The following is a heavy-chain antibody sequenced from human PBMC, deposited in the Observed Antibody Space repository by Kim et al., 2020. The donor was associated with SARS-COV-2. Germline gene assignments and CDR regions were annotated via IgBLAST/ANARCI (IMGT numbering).Heavy chain of an antibody. J-gene: IGHJ6*02. CDR3: ASSFRSSWPDYYYGMDV. CDR1: GYSFTSYW. D-gene: IGHD6-13*01. CDR2: IYPGDSDT. V-gene: IGHV5-51*01. Sequence: GESLKISCKGSGYSFTSYWIGWVRQMPGKGLEWMGIIYPGDSDTRYSPSFQGQVTISADKSISTAYLQWSSLKASDTAMYYCASSFRSSWPDYYYGMDVWGQGTTVTVSS.